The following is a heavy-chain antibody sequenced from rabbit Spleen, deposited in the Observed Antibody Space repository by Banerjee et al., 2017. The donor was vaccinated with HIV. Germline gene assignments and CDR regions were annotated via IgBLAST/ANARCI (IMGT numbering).Heavy chain of an antibody. Sequence: QEQLVESGGGLVQPEGSLTLTCTASGFDFSSGVYMCWVRQAPGKGLEWVACIYTGTSGLTYYASWVNGRFTISRNTNLNTVTLRVTSLTDADTATYFCSRAKDSGWYFDLWGPGTLVTVS. CDR3: SRAKDSGWYFDL. D-gene: IGHD4-1*01. CDR2: IYTGTSGLT. V-gene: IGHV1S47*01. J-gene: IGHJ4*01. CDR1: GFDFSSGVY.